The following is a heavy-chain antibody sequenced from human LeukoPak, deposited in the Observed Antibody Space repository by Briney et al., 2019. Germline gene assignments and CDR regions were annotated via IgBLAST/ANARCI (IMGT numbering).Heavy chain of an antibody. CDR3: AREGNVLDDFWSGYSASYGMDV. Sequence: ASVKVSCKVSGGTFSSYAISWVRQAPGQGLEWMGWISAYNGNTNYAQKLQGRVTITTDTSTSTAYMELRSLRSDDTAVYYCAREGNVLDDFWSGYSASYGMDVWGQGTTVTVSS. J-gene: IGHJ6*02. D-gene: IGHD3-3*01. CDR2: ISAYNGNT. CDR1: GGTFSSYA. V-gene: IGHV1-18*01.